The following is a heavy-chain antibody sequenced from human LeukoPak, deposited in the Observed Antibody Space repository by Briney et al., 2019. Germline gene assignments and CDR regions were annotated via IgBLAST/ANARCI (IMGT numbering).Heavy chain of an antibody. Sequence: GGSLRLSCVGSGVIVRSNYMTWVRQAPGKGLEWVSSITSSSSYIYYADSVKGRFSISRDNAKNSLYLQMNTLRAEDTAVYYCARVIVSRGWYEDYWGQGTLVTVSS. CDR2: ITSSSSYI. J-gene: IGHJ4*02. CDR1: GVIVRSNY. CDR3: ARVIVSRGWYEDY. D-gene: IGHD6-19*01. V-gene: IGHV3-21*01.